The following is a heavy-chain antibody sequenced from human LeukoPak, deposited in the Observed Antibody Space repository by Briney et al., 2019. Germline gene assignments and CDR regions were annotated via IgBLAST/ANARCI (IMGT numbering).Heavy chain of an antibody. J-gene: IGHJ5*02. CDR3: ARDNSLEDMAWWFDP. CDR1: GYTFTKNY. CDR2: INPTGSTA. Sequence: ASVKVSCKSSGYTFTKNYVHWVRQAPGQGLEWVGLINPTGSTAWSAQKFRGRLTMTRDLSTTTDYMELSSLRLEDTAVYYCARDNSLEDMAWWFDPWGQGTLVIVSS. V-gene: IGHV1-46*01. D-gene: IGHD5-24*01.